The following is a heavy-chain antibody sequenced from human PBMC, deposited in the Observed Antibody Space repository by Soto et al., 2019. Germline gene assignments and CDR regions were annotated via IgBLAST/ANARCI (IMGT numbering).Heavy chain of an antibody. Sequence: GASVKVSCKASGYPFTSYAIHWVRQAPGQRLEWMGWINEANGKTIYSQKFQGRLIITRDTSTSTAYMELSSLTSDDTAVYFCARDRQWLVPRGGNWFDPWGQGTLVTVSS. CDR2: INEANGKT. CDR1: GYPFTSYA. CDR3: ARDRQWLVPRGGNWFDP. J-gene: IGHJ5*02. D-gene: IGHD6-19*01. V-gene: IGHV1-3*01.